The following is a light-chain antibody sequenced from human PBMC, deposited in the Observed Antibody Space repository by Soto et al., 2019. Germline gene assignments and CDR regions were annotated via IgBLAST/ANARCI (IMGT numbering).Light chain of an antibody. J-gene: IGKJ1*01. CDR1: QSISSY. CDR2: ASS. V-gene: IGKV1-39*01. Sequence: DIKMTQSPSALSASVGDRVTITCRASQSISSYLSWYQQKPGKAPKLLIYASSTLQSGVPSRFSGSGSGTDFTLTISSLQPEDFATYYCQHYNSYSEAFGQGTKVDIK. CDR3: QHYNSYSEA.